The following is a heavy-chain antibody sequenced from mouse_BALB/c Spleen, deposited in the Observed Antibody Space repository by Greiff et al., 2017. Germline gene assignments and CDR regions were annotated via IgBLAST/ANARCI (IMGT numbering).Heavy chain of an antibody. D-gene: IGHD2-4*01. CDR2: IWSGGST. CDR1: GFSLTSYG. V-gene: IGHV2-2*02. J-gene: IGHJ4*01. CDR3: GYDYDGGYAMDY. Sequence: VQLKQSGPGLVQPSQSLSITCTVSGFSLTSYGVHWVRQSPGKGLEWLGVIWSGGSTDYNAAFISRLSISKDNSKSQVFFKMNSLQANDTAIYYCGYDYDGGYAMDYWGQGTSVTVSS.